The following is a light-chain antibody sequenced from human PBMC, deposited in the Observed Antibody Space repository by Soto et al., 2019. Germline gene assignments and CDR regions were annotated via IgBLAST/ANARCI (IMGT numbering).Light chain of an antibody. J-gene: IGKJ4*01. CDR1: QSVSSSH. CDR3: XHXXNSLT. Sequence: DIVLTQSPGTLSLSPGESVTLSCRASQSVSSSHLAWYQQKPGQAPRLFIYGASRRATGIPDRFSGSGSGTDFTLXXXXLQPXXXXXXXXXHXXNSLTFGGGTKVEIK. V-gene: IGKV3-20*01. CDR2: GAS.